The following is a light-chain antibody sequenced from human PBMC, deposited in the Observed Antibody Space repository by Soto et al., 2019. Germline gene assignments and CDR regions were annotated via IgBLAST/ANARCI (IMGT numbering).Light chain of an antibody. V-gene: IGKV1-39*01. CDR3: QQSFRRWT. CDR2: AAS. Sequence: DIQMTQSPSSLSASVGDRITITCRASQSISWKLNWYQQRPGKAPKLLIDAASSLQSGVPSRFSGSGSGTGFTLTISSLQPEDFATYYCQQSFRRWTFGQGTKVEIK. J-gene: IGKJ1*01. CDR1: QSISWK.